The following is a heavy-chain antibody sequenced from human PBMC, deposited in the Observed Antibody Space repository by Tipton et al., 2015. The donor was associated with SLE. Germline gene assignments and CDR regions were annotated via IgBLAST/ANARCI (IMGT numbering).Heavy chain of an antibody. J-gene: IGHJ4*02. V-gene: IGHV4-59*01. Sequence: TLSLTCTVSGGSISSYYWSWIRQPPGKGLEWIGYIYYSGSTNYNPSLKSRVTISVDTSKNQFSLKLSSVTAADTAVYYCARGYSSSRKLFDYWGQGTLVTVSS. D-gene: IGHD6-13*01. CDR3: ARGYSSSRKLFDY. CDR1: GGSISSYY. CDR2: IYYSGST.